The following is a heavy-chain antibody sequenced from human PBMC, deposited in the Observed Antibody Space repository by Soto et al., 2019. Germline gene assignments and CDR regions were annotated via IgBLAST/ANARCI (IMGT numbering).Heavy chain of an antibody. CDR1: GDSFNDYY. CDR3: ARESGGATATLDYYYFCMDV. V-gene: IGHV1-2*04. D-gene: IGHD5-12*01. J-gene: IGHJ6*03. CDR2: INPNGGVT. Sequence: QVQLVQSGAEVRKPGASVTVSCRSSGDSFNDYYIHWVRQAPGQGLEWMGWINPNGGVTKYAQKFQGWVSMTRDTSIRTVYMQLSRLRSDATAVYYCARESGGATATLDYYYFCMDVWGTGTTVTVSS.